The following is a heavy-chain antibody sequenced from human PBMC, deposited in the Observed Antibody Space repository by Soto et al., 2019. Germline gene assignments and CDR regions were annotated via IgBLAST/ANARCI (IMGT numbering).Heavy chain of an antibody. D-gene: IGHD3-10*01. CDR1: GYTFTSHA. CDR3: MVRGVIFDAFDI. Sequence: ASAKVSCKASGYTFTSHAMHWVRQAPGQRLEWMAWIKPNSGNTKYSEKFQGRVTVTRDTSTNTAYMELSSLRSEDTAVYYCMVRGVIFDAFDIWGQGTMVTVSS. V-gene: IGHV1-3*01. J-gene: IGHJ3*02. CDR2: IKPNSGNT.